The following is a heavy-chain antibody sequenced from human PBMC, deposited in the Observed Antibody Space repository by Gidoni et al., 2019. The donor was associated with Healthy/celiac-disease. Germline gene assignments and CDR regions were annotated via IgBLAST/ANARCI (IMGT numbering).Heavy chain of an antibody. J-gene: IGHJ4*02. CDR1: GFTFSSYA. D-gene: IGHD1-20*01. Sequence: EVQLLESGGGLVQPGGSLRLSCAASGFTFSSYAMRWVRQAPGKGLEWVSAISGSGGSTYYADSVKGRFTISRDNSKNTLYLQMNSLRAEDTAVYYCAKDWSITGSHFDYWGQGTLVTVSS. V-gene: IGHV3-23*01. CDR2: ISGSGGST. CDR3: AKDWSITGSHFDY.